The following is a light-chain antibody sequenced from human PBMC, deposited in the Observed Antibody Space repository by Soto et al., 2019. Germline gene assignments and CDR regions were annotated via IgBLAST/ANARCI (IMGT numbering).Light chain of an antibody. Sequence: QPELNKPASVSGSPGQSSTISCTGTSSDVGGYNYVSWYQQHPGKAPKLMIYDVSNRPSGVSNRFSGSKSGNTASLTISGLQAEDEADYYCSSYTSSSTLDVVFGGGTKVTVL. CDR2: DVS. CDR1: SSDVGGYNY. V-gene: IGLV2-14*01. J-gene: IGLJ2*01. CDR3: SSYTSSSTLDVV.